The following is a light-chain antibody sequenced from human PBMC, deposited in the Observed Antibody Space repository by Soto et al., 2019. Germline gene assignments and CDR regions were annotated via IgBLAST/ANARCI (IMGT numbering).Light chain of an antibody. J-gene: IGKJ5*01. CDR3: QQYNNWPS. V-gene: IGKV3-15*01. Sequence: EVVMTQSPATLSVSPGERATLSCRASQTVIRNLAWYQQRPGQAPRLLIYDISNRAAGVPARFSGSGSETEFTLTIRSLQSEDFAVYFCQQYNNWPSFGQGTRLENK. CDR1: QTVIRN. CDR2: DIS.